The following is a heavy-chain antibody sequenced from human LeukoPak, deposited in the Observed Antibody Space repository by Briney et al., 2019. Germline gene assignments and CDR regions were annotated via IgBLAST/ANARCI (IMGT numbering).Heavy chain of an antibody. V-gene: IGHV4-59*12. CDR3: ARDTIPPSYYMDV. CDR1: GGSISSYY. J-gene: IGHJ6*03. Sequence: SETLSLTCTVSGGSISSYYWSWIRQPPGKGLEWIGYVSYSGSTNCNPSLKSRVTISIDTSKNHFSLKLSSVTAADTAVYYCARDTIPPSYYMDVWGKGTTVTVSS. D-gene: IGHD3-3*01. CDR2: VSYSGST.